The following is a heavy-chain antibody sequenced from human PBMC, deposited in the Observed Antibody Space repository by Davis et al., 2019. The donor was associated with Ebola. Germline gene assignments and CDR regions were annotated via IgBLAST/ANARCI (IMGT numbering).Heavy chain of an antibody. CDR3: ARDPPPP. V-gene: IGHV3-9*01. CDR2: ISWNSGSI. Sequence: SLKISCAASGFTFDDYAMHWVRQAPGKGLEWVSGISWNSGSIGYADSVKGRFTISRDNAKNSLYLQMNSLRAEDTALYYCARDPPPPWGQGTLVTVSS. J-gene: IGHJ5*02. CDR1: GFTFDDYA.